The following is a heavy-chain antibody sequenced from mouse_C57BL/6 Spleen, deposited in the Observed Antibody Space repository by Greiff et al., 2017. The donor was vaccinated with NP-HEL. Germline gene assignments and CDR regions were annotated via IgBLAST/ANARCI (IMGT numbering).Heavy chain of an antibody. Sequence: EVQLVESGGGLVKPGGSLKLSCAASGFTFSSYAMSWVRQTPEKRLEWVATISDGGSYTYYPDNVKGRFTISRDNAKNNLYLQMSHLKSEDTAMYYCARSPDPQVIGRYFDVWGTGTTVTVSS. J-gene: IGHJ1*03. D-gene: IGHD1-1*01. CDR1: GFTFSSYA. CDR3: ARSPDPQVIGRYFDV. CDR2: ISDGGSYT. V-gene: IGHV5-4*01.